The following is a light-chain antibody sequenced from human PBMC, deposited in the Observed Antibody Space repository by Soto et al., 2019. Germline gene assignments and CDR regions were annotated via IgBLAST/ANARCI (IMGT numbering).Light chain of an antibody. Sequence: QCVLTQPPSPSGAPGQSVPIPSPGTYSYIGAYNYVSWYQQRPGEAPKLIIYEVSKRPSGVPDRFSGSKSGNTASLTVSGLQAEDEADYYCSSYAGSNNYVFGTGTKVTVL. CDR1: YSYIGAYNY. J-gene: IGLJ1*01. V-gene: IGLV2-8*01. CDR2: EVS. CDR3: SSYAGSNNYV.